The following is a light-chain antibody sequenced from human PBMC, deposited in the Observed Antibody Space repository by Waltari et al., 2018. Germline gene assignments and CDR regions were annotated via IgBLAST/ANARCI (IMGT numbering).Light chain of an antibody. CDR1: SSDVGGYTD. V-gene: IGLV2-11*01. CDR3: CSYAGSLYV. Sequence: QSALTQPRSVSGSPGQSVTIPCTGPSSDVGGYTDASWYQQHPANVPELMIYDVTKRPSGVPDRFSASKSGNTASLTISGLQAEDDADYYCCSYAGSLYVFGTGTKVTVL. J-gene: IGLJ1*01. CDR2: DVT.